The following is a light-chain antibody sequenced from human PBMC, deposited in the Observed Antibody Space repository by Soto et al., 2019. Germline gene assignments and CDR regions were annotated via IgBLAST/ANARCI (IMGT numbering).Light chain of an antibody. V-gene: IGLV1-47*01. Sequence: QSVLTQPPSASGTPGQRVTMSCSGTSSNIANYFVYWYQQLPGTAPKLLIYRSDQRPSGVPDRFSASKSGTSASLAISGRRSEDEADYYCASWDDNLSGVVFGGGTKVTVL. J-gene: IGLJ3*02. CDR2: RSD. CDR3: ASWDDNLSGVV. CDR1: SSNIANYF.